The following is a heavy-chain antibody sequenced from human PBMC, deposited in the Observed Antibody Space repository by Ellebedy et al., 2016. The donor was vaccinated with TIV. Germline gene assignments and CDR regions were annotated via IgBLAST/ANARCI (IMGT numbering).Heavy chain of an antibody. CDR2: ISNTGSRT. CDR1: GFTFSSYA. J-gene: IGHJ4*02. D-gene: IGHD3-16*01. V-gene: IGHV3-23*01. CDR3: ARGRSGTYVHHAFDD. Sequence: PGGSLRLSCAASGFTFSSYAMSWVRQAPGKGLEWVSTISNTGSRTYYADSVEGRFIISRDNSKKTLYLQMNSLRAEDTAIYFCARGRSGTYVHHAFDDWGQGTLVTVSS.